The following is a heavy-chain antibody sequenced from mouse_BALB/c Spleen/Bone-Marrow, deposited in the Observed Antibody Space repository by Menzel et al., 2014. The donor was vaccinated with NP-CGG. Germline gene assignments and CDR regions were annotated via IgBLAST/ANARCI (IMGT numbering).Heavy chain of an antibody. V-gene: IGHV2-6-4*01. CDR1: GFSLSRYS. J-gene: IGHJ4*01. CDR3: ARFITTRAMDY. D-gene: IGHD1-1*01. Sequence: VKLMESGPGLVAPSQSLSITCTVSGFSLSRYSVHWVRQPPGKGPEWLGMIWGGGSTDYNSALKSRLSISKDNSKSQVFLKMNSLQTDDAAMYYCARFITTRAMDYWGQGTSVTVSS. CDR2: IWGGGST.